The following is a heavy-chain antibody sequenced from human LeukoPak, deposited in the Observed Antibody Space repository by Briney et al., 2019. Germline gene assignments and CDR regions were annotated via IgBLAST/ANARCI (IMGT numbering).Heavy chain of an antibody. D-gene: IGHD1-26*01. CDR3: ARHLRAVGATRYPDY. CDR2: IYSSGST. CDR1: GGSISSYY. V-gene: IGHV4-59*08. Sequence: SETLSLTCTVSGGSISSYYWSWIRQPPGKGLEWIGYIYSSGSTNYNPSLKSRVTISVDTSKNQFSLNLSSVTAADTAVYYCARHLRAVGATRYPDYWGQGTLVTVSS. J-gene: IGHJ4*02.